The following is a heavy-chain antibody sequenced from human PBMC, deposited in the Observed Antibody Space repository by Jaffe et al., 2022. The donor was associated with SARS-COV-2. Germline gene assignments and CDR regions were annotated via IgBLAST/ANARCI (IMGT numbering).Heavy chain of an antibody. CDR1: GGSISSGSYY. V-gene: IGHV4-61*02. J-gene: IGHJ6*02. CDR3: ARDTNYYGMDV. CDR2: IYTSGST. D-gene: IGHD1-26*01. Sequence: QVQLQESGPGLVKPSQTLSLTCTVSGGSISSGSYYWSWIRQPAGKGLEWIGRIYTSGSTNYNPSLKSRVTISVDTSKNQFSLKLSSVTAADTAVYYCARDTNYYGMDVWGQGTTVTVSS.